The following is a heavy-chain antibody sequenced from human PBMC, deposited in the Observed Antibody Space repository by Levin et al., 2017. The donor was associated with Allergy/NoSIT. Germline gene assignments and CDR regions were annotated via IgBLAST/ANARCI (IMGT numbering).Heavy chain of an antibody. V-gene: IGHV3-7*04. CDR1: GFTFRIYW. Sequence: LSLTCAASGFTFRIYWMSWVRQAPGNGLEWLANIKPDGSEKYYVDSVKGRFTISRDNAKNSLYLQMNSLRAEDTTVYYCARDVVVVPAAHHFDYWSQGTLVTVSA. CDR2: IKPDGSEK. J-gene: IGHJ4*02. CDR3: ARDVVVVPAAHHFDY. D-gene: IGHD2-2*01.